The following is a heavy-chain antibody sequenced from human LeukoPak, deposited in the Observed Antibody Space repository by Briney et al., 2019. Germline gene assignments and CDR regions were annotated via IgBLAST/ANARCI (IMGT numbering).Heavy chain of an antibody. CDR3: ASIAARPPPRGYYYMDV. CDR1: GASITSSSYY. J-gene: IGHJ6*03. D-gene: IGHD6-6*01. Sequence: SETLSLTCTVAGASITSSSYYWGWLRQPPGKGLEWIASIYYSGSTYYNPSLKSRVTISVDTSTDQFSLKLSSVTAADTAVYYCASIAARPPPRGYYYMDVWGKGTTVTVSS. CDR2: IYYSGST. V-gene: IGHV4-39*07.